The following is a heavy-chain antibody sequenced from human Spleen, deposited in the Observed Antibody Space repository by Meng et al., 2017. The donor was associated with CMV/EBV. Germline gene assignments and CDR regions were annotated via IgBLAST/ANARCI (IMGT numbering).Heavy chain of an antibody. CDR2: INHSGNT. CDR3: ATLEGYYDGSGYSFDY. V-gene: IGHV4-34*01. Sequence: GSLRLSCAVSGGSFSTNYWSWIRQAPGKGLEWIGEINHSGNTNYNPSLKSRVTISVDTSKKQFSLKLSSVTVTDTAVYYCATLEGYYDGSGYSFDYWGQGTLVTVSS. D-gene: IGHD3-22*01. J-gene: IGHJ4*02. CDR1: GGSFSTNY.